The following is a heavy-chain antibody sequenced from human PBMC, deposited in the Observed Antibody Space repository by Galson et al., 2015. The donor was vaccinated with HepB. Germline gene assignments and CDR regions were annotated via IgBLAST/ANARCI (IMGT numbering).Heavy chain of an antibody. CDR2: ISANTIYT. D-gene: IGHD4-17*01. J-gene: IGHJ4*02. CDR3: ARVAHSDYGDHAHFDF. CDR1: GFTFSDYY. Sequence: SLRLSCAASGFTFSDYYMTWIRQVPGKGLEWISYISANTIYTNYAASVKGRFTISGDNVKNSVFLQMNSLRAEDAALYYCARVAHSDYGDHAHFDFWGRGTLVTVSS. V-gene: IGHV3-11*06.